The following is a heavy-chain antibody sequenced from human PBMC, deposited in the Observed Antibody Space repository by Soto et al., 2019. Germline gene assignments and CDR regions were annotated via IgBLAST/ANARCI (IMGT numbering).Heavy chain of an antibody. D-gene: IGHD2-15*01. J-gene: IGHJ6*03. CDR3: TRHAGGQVEHSFYSYFMDD. CDR1: GFPLSDSA. Sequence: EVQLVESGGGLVQPGGSLKLACLASGFPLSDSAIHWVRKASGNGLEWVGRIRSKTNNYATTYGAPVRGRFTLSRDDSKNTAYLQMNTLDSEDAAVYYCTRHAGGQVEHSFYSYFMDDWGKGTTVSVPS. V-gene: IGHV3-73*01. CDR2: IRSKTNNYAT.